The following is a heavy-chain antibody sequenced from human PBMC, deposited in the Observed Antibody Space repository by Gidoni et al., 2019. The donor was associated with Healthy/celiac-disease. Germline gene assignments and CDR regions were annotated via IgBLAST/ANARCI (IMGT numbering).Heavy chain of an antibody. CDR2: INPNSGGT. CDR3: ARDRGYSSGINWFDP. V-gene: IGHV1-2*02. J-gene: IGHJ5*02. CDR1: GYTFTGYY. Sequence: QVQLVQSGAEVKKPGASVTVSCKASGYTFTGYYMHWVRQAPGQGLEWMGWINPNSGGTNYAQKFQGRVTMTRDTSISTAYMELSRLRSDDTAVYYCARDRGYSSGINWFDPWGQGTLVTVSS. D-gene: IGHD6-19*01.